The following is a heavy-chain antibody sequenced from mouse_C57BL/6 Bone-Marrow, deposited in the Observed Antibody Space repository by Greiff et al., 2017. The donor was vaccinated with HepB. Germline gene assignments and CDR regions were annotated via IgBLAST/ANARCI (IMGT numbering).Heavy chain of an antibody. J-gene: IGHJ3*01. CDR2: INPNNGGT. CDR1: GYTFTDYY. CDR3: ARDEITTVVDPFAY. Sequence: VQLQQSGPELVKPGASVKISCKASGYTFTDYYMNWVKQSHGKSLEWIGDINPNNGGTSYNQKFKGKATLTVDKSSSTAYMELRSLTSEDSAVYYCARDEITTVVDPFAYWGQGTLVTVSA. V-gene: IGHV1-26*01. D-gene: IGHD1-1*01.